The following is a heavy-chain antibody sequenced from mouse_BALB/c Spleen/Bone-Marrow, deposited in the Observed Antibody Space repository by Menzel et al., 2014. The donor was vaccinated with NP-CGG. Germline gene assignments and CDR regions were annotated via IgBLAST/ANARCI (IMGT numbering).Heavy chain of an antibody. Sequence: QVQLKESGPGILQPSQTLSLTCSFSGFSLSTSGMGVGWIRQRSGIGLVWLAHPWRDDDKRYNPALKSRMTISKDTSSNQVLLKSASVDTADTATYYCAGMGGRSGYYDAMDYWGQGTSVTVSS. CDR3: AGMGGRSGYYDAMDY. CDR1: GFSLSTSGMG. V-gene: IGHV8-8*01. J-gene: IGHJ4*01. D-gene: IGHD3-1*01. CDR2: PWRDDDK.